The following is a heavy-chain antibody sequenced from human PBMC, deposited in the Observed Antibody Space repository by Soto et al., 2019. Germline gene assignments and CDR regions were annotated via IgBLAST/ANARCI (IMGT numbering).Heavy chain of an antibody. CDR3: AREPPTYYYYYGMDV. Sequence: GGSLRLSCAASGFAFSSYWMSWVRQAPGKGLEWVANIKQDGSEKYYVDSVKGRFTISRDNAKNSLYLQMNSLRAEDTAVYYCAREPPTYYYYYGMDVWGQGTTVTVSS. CDR1: GFAFSSYW. V-gene: IGHV3-7*04. J-gene: IGHJ6*02. CDR2: IKQDGSEK.